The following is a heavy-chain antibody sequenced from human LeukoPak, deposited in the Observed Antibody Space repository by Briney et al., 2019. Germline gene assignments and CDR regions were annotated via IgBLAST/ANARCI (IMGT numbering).Heavy chain of an antibody. CDR1: GFTFSRYW. CDR2: ISPDGSTT. D-gene: IGHD4-17*01. V-gene: IGHV3-74*03. CDR3: ARDKTSVTTFSDY. Sequence: SGGSLRLSCAASGFTFSRYWMHWVRQAPGKGLMWVSRISPDGSTTLYADSVKGRFTISRDNAKNTLYLQMNSLGAEDTAVYYCARDKTSVTTFSDYWGQGTLVTVSS. J-gene: IGHJ4*02.